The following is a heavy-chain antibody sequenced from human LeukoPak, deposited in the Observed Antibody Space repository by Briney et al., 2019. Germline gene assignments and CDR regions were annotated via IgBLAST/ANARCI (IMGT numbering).Heavy chain of an antibody. CDR1: GGSISSSSYY. CDR3: ARRGQYCGGDCYSPFAFDY. D-gene: IGHD2-21*02. V-gene: IGHV4-39*07. J-gene: IGHJ4*02. CDR2: IYYSGST. Sequence: NSSETLSLTCTVSGGSISSSSYYWGWIRQPPGKGLEWIGSIYYSGSTYYNPSLKSRVTISVDTSKNQFSLKLSSVTAADTAVYYCARRGQYCGGDCYSPFAFDYWGQGTLVTVSS.